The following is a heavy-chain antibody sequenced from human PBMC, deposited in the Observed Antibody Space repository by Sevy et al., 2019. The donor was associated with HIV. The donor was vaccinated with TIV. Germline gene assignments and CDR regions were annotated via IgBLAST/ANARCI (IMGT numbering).Heavy chain of an antibody. J-gene: IGHJ4*01. CDR1: GFAFSTHA. Sequence: GGSLRLSCAASGFAFSTHAMHWFRQAPGKGLEWVAVISYEGTEAFYAASVEGRFTISIDNSKKMLSLQINSLRPEDTAVYYCARDGGYSVKWYPLYWGHGTLVTVS. CDR2: ISYEGTEA. V-gene: IGHV3-30-3*01. CDR3: ARDGGYSVKWYPLY. D-gene: IGHD1-26*01.